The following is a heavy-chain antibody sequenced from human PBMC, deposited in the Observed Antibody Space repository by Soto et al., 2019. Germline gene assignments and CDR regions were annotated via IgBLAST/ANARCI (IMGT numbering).Heavy chain of an antibody. CDR2: INHSGST. CDR3: ARSRRGGGSGSYSYNWFDP. Sequence: SETLSLTCAGYGGSFSGYYWSWIRQPPGKGLEWIGEINHSGSTNYNPSLKSRVTISVDTSKNQFSLKLSSVTAADTAVYYCARSRRGGGSGSYSYNWFDPWGQGTLVTVSS. CDR1: GGSFSGYY. D-gene: IGHD3-10*01. V-gene: IGHV4-34*01. J-gene: IGHJ5*02.